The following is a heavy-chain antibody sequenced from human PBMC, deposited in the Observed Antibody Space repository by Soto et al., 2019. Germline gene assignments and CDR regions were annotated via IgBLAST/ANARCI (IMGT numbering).Heavy chain of an antibody. V-gene: IGHV6-1*01. CDR3: AREMEGCSSTSCPGHYYYYYGMDV. Sequence: SQTLSLTCAISGDSVSSNSAAWNWIRQSPSRGLERLGRTYYRSKWYNDYAVSVKSRITINPDTSKNQFSLQLNSVTPEDTAVYYCAREMEGCSSTSCPGHYYYYYGMDVRGQGTTVTVSS. CDR2: TYYRSKWYN. J-gene: IGHJ6*02. CDR1: GDSVSSNSAA. D-gene: IGHD2-2*01.